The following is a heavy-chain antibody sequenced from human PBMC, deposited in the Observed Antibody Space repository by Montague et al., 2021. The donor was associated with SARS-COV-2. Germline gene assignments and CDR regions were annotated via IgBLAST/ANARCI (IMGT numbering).Heavy chain of an antibody. J-gene: IGHJ6*02. CDR1: GFTFSSYE. CDR2: ISSSGSTI. V-gene: IGHV3-48*03. Sequence: SLRLSCSASGFTFSSYEMNWVRQAPGKGLEWVSYISSSGSTIYYXDSVKGRFTISRDNAKNSLYLQMNSLRAEDTAVYYCARGGTYYDFWSGYRNYYYGMDVWGQGTTVIVSS. CDR3: ARGGTYYDFWSGYRNYYYGMDV. D-gene: IGHD3-3*01.